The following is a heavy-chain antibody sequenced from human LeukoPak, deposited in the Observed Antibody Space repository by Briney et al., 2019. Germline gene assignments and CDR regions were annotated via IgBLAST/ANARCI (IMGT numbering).Heavy chain of an antibody. Sequence: GGSLRLSCAASGFTFSSYAMHWVRQAPGKGLEWVAVISYDGSNKYYADSVKGRFTISRDNSKNTLYLQMNSLRAEDTAVYYCAREGWELLVLFYWGQGTLVTVSS. CDR1: GFTFSSYA. J-gene: IGHJ4*02. D-gene: IGHD1-26*01. CDR2: ISYDGSNK. CDR3: AREGWELLVLFY. V-gene: IGHV3-30-3*01.